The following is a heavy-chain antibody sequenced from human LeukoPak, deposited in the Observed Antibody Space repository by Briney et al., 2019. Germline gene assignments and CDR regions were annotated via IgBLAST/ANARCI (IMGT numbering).Heavy chain of an antibody. CDR2: IYYSGST. CDR3: ARGPPGGQFDP. V-gene: IGHV4-59*01. Sequence: SETLSLTCPVSGXSISSYYWSWIRLPPGKGLEWVGYIYYSGSTNYNPSLKSRVTISVDTSKNQFSLKLSSVTAADTAVYYCARGPPGGQFDPWGQGTLVTVSS. D-gene: IGHD3-10*01. CDR1: GXSISSYY. J-gene: IGHJ5*02.